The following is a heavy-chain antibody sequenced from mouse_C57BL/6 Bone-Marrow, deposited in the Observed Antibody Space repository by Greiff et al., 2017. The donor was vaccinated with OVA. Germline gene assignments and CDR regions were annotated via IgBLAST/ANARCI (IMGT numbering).Heavy chain of an antibody. CDR3: ARANGSSDHYWYFDG. CDR1: GYTFTSYW. D-gene: IGHD1-1*01. V-gene: IGHV1-69*01. CDR2: IDPSDSYT. J-gene: IGHJ1*03. Sequence: QVQLQQPGAELVMPGASVKLSCKASGYTFTSYWMHWVKQRPGQGLEWIGEIDPSDSYTNYNQKFKGKSTLTVDKSSSTAYMQLSSLTSEASAVYYSARANGSSDHYWYFDGWGTGTTVTVSS.